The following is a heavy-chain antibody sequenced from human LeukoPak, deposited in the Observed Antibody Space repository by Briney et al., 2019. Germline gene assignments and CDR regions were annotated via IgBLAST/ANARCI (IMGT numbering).Heavy chain of an antibody. Sequence: TSETLSLTCTVSGGSISSYYWSWIRRPPGKGLEWIGYIYYSGSTNYNPSLKSRVTISVDTSKNQFSLKLSSVTAADTAVYYCARGSYGTYYYYYYGMDVWGQGTTVTVSS. CDR3: ARGSYGTYYYYYYGMDV. CDR1: GGSISSYY. V-gene: IGHV4-59*01. CDR2: IYYSGST. J-gene: IGHJ6*02. D-gene: IGHD5-18*01.